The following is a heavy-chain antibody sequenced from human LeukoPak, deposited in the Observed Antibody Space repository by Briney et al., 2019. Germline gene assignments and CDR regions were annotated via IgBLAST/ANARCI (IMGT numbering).Heavy chain of an antibody. Sequence: ASVKVSCKASGYTFTDFYIHWVRQAPGQGLEWMGWINPNSGGTNYAQKFQGRVTMTRDTSISIAYIELSRLRSDDTAVYYCARVAVLMLYGSSFYYFDYWGQGALVTVSS. CDR2: INPNSGGT. V-gene: IGHV1-2*02. D-gene: IGHD2-8*01. J-gene: IGHJ4*02. CDR1: GYTFTDFY. CDR3: ARVAVLMLYGSSFYYFDY.